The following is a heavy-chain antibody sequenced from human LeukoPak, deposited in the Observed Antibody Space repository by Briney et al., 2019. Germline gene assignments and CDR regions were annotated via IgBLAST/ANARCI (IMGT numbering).Heavy chain of an antibody. CDR2: INWNGGST. V-gene: IGHV3-20*01. Sequence: PGGSLRLSCAASGFTFDDYGMSWVRQAPGGGLEWVSGINWNGGSTGYADSVKGRFTISRDNAKNSLYLQMNSLRAAATDLYHCARALYYDFWGGSPDDAFDIWGQGPMVPVSS. J-gene: IGHJ3*02. D-gene: IGHD3-3*01. CDR3: ARALYYDFWGGSPDDAFDI. CDR1: GFTFDDYG.